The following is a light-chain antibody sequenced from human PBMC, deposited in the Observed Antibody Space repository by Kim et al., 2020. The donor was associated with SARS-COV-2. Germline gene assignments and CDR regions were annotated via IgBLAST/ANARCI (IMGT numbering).Light chain of an antibody. Sequence: DIQMTQSPSSLSASVGDRITITCRASQGVNTYLAWFQQIPGSAPKCLIYRASSLQSGVPSKFSGSGSGTDFTLTISSLQPEDFATYYCQQYNTYPWTFGQGTKVDIK. J-gene: IGKJ1*01. CDR2: RAS. CDR1: QGVNTY. CDR3: QQYNTYPWT. V-gene: IGKV1-16*02.